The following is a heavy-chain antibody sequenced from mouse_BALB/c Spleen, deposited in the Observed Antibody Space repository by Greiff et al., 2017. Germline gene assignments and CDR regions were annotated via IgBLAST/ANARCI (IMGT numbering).Heavy chain of an antibody. Sequence: DVQLEESGAGLVQPGASRKLSCAASGFTFSSFGMHWVRQAPEQGLEWVAYISSGSSTIYYADTVKGRFTISRDNPKNTLFLQLTRLRSEDTAMYYCARGNYGKPMDYWGQGTSVTVSS. V-gene: IGHV5-17*02. D-gene: IGHD2-1*01. CDR2: ISSGSSTI. J-gene: IGHJ4*01. CDR3: ARGNYGKPMDY. CDR1: GFTFSSFG.